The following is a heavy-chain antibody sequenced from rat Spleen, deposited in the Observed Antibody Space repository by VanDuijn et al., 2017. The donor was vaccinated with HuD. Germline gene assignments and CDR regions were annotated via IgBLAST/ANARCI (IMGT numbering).Heavy chain of an antibody. D-gene: IGHD4-3*01. CDR2: ISYDGGTT. CDR1: RFTFSNYD. V-gene: IGHV5-22*01. Sequence: EVQLVESGGGLVQPGRSMKLSCAASRFTFSNYDMAWVRQAPKRGLEWVAYISYDGGTTYYRDSVKGRFTISRDNAKSTLSLQMDSLRSEDTATYYCARHNSGYGVMDAWGQGASVTVSS. CDR3: ARHNSGYGVMDA. J-gene: IGHJ4*01.